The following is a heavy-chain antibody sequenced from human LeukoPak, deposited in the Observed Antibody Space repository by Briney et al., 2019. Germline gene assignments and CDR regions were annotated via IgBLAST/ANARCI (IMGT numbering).Heavy chain of an antibody. CDR3: ARDERSRRGVYDAFDI. Sequence: GGSLRLSCVASAFTFSSYSMNWVRQAPGKGLEWVSSISSSSSYIYYADSVKGRFTISRDNAKNSLYLQMNSLRAEDTAVYYCARDERSRRGVYDAFDIWGQGTMVTVSS. CDR1: AFTFSSYS. D-gene: IGHD1-26*01. J-gene: IGHJ3*02. CDR2: ISSSSSYI. V-gene: IGHV3-21*01.